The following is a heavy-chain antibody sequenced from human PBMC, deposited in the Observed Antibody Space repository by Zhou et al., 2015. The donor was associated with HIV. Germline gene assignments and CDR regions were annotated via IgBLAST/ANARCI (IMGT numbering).Heavy chain of an antibody. CDR2: ISTYNDNT. CDR3: AREIEVPSYGINDRYFYYNYMDV. Sequence: QVHLVQSGGEVKKPGASVKVSCKAFGYTFSTHGISWVRQAPGQGLEWMGWISTYNDNTNYAQNLQGRVTMTTDTSTNTAYMELRSLRSDDTAVYYCAREIEVPSYGINDRYFYYNYMDVWGEGTTVTVSS. V-gene: IGHV1-18*01. J-gene: IGHJ6*03. CDR1: GYTFSTHG. D-gene: IGHD3-9*01.